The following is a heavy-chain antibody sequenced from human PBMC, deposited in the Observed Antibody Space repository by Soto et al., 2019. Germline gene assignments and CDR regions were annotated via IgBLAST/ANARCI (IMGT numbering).Heavy chain of an antibody. CDR1: GGTFSSYT. V-gene: IGHV1-69*12. D-gene: IGHD5-12*01. CDR3: ARGNHRWLQLWYFDL. J-gene: IGHJ2*01. Sequence: QVQLVQSGAEVKKPGSSVTVSCKASGGTFSSYTISRVRQAPGQGLEWMGGIIPIFGTANYAQKFQGRVTMTAAEPTSTAYMELSSLRSEDTAVYYCARGNHRWLQLWYFDLWGRGTLVTVSS. CDR2: IIPIFGTA.